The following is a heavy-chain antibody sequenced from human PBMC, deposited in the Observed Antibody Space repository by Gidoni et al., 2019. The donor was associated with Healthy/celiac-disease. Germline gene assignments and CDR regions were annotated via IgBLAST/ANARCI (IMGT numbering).Heavy chain of an antibody. CDR1: GFTVSSNY. D-gene: IGHD6-13*01. CDR3: ARDADSVAAAGTHFDY. V-gene: IGHV3-66*01. Sequence: EVQLVESGGGLVQPGGSLRLSCAASGFTVSSNYMSWVRQAPGKGLEWVSVIYSGGSTYYADSVKGRFTISRENSKNTLYLQMNSLRAEDTAVYYCARDADSVAAAGTHFDYWGPGNPGHRLL. J-gene: IGHJ4*02. CDR2: IYSGGST.